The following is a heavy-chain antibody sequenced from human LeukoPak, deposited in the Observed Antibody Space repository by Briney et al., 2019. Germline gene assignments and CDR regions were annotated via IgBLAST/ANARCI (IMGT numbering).Heavy chain of an antibody. V-gene: IGHV3-21*01. Sequence: PGGSLRLSCAASGFAFSSYSMNWVRQAPGRGLEWVSSISSGSSFKYYADSVKGRFTISRDNAKNSLYLQMSSLRAEDTAVYYCASESKQPPDYWGQGALVTVSS. CDR3: ASESKQPPDY. J-gene: IGHJ4*02. CDR2: ISSGSSFK. CDR1: GFAFSSYS.